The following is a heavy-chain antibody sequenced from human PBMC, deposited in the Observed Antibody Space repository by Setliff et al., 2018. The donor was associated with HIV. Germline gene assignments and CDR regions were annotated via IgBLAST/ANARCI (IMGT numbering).Heavy chain of an antibody. Sequence: ASVKVSCKASGYTFTNYAIHWVRQAPGQRLEWMGWINAGNGNTKYSQKFQGRVTMTRDTSTSTVYMELSSLRSEYTAVYYCARRMWELRRDAFDIWGQGTMVTVSS. J-gene: IGHJ3*02. CDR1: GYTFTNYA. V-gene: IGHV1-3*01. CDR2: INAGNGNT. CDR3: ARRMWELRRDAFDI. D-gene: IGHD1-26*01.